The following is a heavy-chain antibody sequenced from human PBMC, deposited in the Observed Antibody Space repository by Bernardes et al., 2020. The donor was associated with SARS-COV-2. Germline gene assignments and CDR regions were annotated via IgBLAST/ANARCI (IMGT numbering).Heavy chain of an antibody. D-gene: IGHD6-19*01. Sequence: GSLRLSCVGSGFTFNTYALHWVRQAPGKGLEYVSAISSNGGSTYHANSVKGRFTISRDNSKNTLYLHMGSLRVEDMGVYYCARVASSSGWYFDFYDYWGQGNLVTVSS. V-gene: IGHV3-64*01. CDR3: ARVASSSGWYFDFYDY. CDR2: ISSNGGST. J-gene: IGHJ4*02. CDR1: GFTFNTYA.